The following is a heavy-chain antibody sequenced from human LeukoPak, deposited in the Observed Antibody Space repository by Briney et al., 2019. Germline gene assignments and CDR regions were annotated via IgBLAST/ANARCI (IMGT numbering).Heavy chain of an antibody. CDR3: ARGPLVRGVVIKGAFDV. CDR1: GYTFTGYY. CDR2: TNPNSGGT. D-gene: IGHD3-10*01. J-gene: IGHJ3*01. Sequence: ASVKVSCKSSGYTFTGYYMHWVRQAPGQGLGWMGWTNPNSGGTNYAQKFQGRVTMTRDTSINTAYMELSSLRSDDTAVYYCARGPLVRGVVIKGAFDVWGQGTMVTVSS. V-gene: IGHV1-2*02.